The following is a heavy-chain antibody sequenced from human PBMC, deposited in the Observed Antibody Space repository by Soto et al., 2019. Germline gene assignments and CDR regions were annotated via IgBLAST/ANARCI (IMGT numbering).Heavy chain of an antibody. CDR1: GYTFTGYY. Sequence: GASVKVSCKASGYTFTGYYMRWVRQAPGQGLEWMGWINPNSGGTNYAQKFQGRVTMTRDTSISTAYMELSRLRSDDTAVYYCASRYDSSGYYPKPMGYYGMDVWGQGTTVTVSS. CDR3: ASRYDSSGYYPKPMGYYGMDV. V-gene: IGHV1-2*02. J-gene: IGHJ6*02. CDR2: INPNSGGT. D-gene: IGHD3-22*01.